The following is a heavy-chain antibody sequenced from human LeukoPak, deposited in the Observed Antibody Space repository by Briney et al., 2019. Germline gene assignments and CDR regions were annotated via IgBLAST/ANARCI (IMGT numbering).Heavy chain of an antibody. CDR2: ISAYNGNT. V-gene: IGHV1-18*01. D-gene: IGHD3-10*01. Sequence: ASVKVSCKASGYTFTSYGISWVRQAPGQGLEWMGWISAYNGNTNYAQKLQGRVTMTTDTSTSTAYMELRSLRSDDTAVYYCAKGLDLITMVRGFDYWGQGTLVTVSS. CDR3: AKGLDLITMVRGFDY. J-gene: IGHJ4*02. CDR1: GYTFTSYG.